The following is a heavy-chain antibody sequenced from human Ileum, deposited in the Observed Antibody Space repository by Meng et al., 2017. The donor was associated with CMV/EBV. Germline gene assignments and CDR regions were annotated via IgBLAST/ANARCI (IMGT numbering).Heavy chain of an antibody. V-gene: IGHV4-34*01. Sequence: SETLSLTCAVYGGSFSGYYWSWIRQPPGKGLEWIGEINHSGSTNYNPSPKSRVTISVDTSKNQFSLKLSSVTAADTAVYYCARDRRSPSIYCSSTSCYTYYYYYGMDVWGQGTTVTVSS. CDR2: INHSGST. CDR1: GGSFSGYY. CDR3: ARDRRSPSIYCSSTSCYTYYYYYGMDV. J-gene: IGHJ6*02. D-gene: IGHD2-2*02.